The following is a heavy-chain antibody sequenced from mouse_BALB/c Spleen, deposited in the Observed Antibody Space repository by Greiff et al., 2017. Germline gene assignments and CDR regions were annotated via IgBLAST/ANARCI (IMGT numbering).Heavy chain of an antibody. CDR1: GYSITSDYA. CDR3: ARKGMVLREGFDY. Sequence: EVQLQESGPGLVKPSQSLSLTCTVTGYSITSDYAWNWIRQFPGNKLEWMGYISYSGSTSSNPSLKSRISITRDTSKNQFFLQLNSVTTEDTATYYCARKGMVLREGFDYWGQGTTLTVSS. J-gene: IGHJ2*01. D-gene: IGHD2-12*01. CDR2: ISYSGST. V-gene: IGHV3-2*02.